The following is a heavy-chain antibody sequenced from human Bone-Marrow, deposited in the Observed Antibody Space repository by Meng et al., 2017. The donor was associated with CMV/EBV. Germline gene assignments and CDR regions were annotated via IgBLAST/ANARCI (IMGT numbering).Heavy chain of an antibody. CDR1: GFTFCDYY. CDR3: ARSMSTFDY. Sequence: GGSLRLSCAASGFTFCDYYVDWVRQAPGKGLQWVSVIYSGGSTYYADSVKGRFTISRDNSKNTLYLQMNSLRAEDTVVYYCARSMSTFDYWGQGTLVTVSS. J-gene: IGHJ4*02. CDR2: IYSGGST. V-gene: IGHV3-53*01.